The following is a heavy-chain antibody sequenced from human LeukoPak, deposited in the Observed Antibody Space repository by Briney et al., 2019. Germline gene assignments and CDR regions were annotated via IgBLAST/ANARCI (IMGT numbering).Heavy chain of an antibody. CDR3: ARWRSSDTAMVKGNFDY. V-gene: IGHV4-59*12. CDR1: GGSISSYY. J-gene: IGHJ4*02. Sequence: SETLSLTCTVSGGSISSYYWSWIRQPPGKGLEWIGYIYYSGSTNYNPSLKSRVTISVDTSKNQFSLKLSSVTAADTAVYYCARWRSSDTAMVKGNFDYWGQGTLVTVSS. CDR2: IYYSGST. D-gene: IGHD5-18*01.